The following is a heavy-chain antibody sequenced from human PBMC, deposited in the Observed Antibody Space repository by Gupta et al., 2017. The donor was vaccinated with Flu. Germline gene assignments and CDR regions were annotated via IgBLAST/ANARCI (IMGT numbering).Heavy chain of an antibody. CDR2: ISYDGSNK. V-gene: IGHV3-30-3*01. D-gene: IGHD2-2*01. Sequence: QAPGKGLEWVAVISYDGSNKYYADSVKGRFTISRDNSKNTLYRQMNSLRAEDTAVYYCAGQVSTSCYGCFDYWGQGTLVTVSS. J-gene: IGHJ4*02. CDR3: AGQVSTSCYGCFDY.